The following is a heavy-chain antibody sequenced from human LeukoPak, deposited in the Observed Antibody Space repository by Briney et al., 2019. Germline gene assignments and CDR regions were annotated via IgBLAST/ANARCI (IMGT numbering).Heavy chain of an antibody. CDR3: AIHPGYSYAYVDY. CDR1: GGSFSGYY. Sequence: SETLSLTCAVYGGSFSGYYWSWIRQPPGKGLEWIGEITLSGSTNYNPALKSRVTISVDTSKNQSSLKLSSVTAADTAVYYCAIHPGYSYAYVDYWGQGTLVTVSS. CDR2: ITLSGST. J-gene: IGHJ4*02. D-gene: IGHD5-18*01. V-gene: IGHV4-34*01.